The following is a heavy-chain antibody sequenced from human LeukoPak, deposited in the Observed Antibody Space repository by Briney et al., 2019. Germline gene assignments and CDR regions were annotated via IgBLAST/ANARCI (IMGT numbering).Heavy chain of an antibody. D-gene: IGHD3-22*01. CDR3: ARCYDSSGYYYYYYYMDV. CDR2: IKQDGSEK. CDR1: GFTFSSYW. V-gene: IGHV3-7*01. J-gene: IGHJ6*03. Sequence: PGGSLRLSCAASGFTFSSYWMSWVRQAPGKGLEWVANIKQDGSEKYYVDSVKGRFTISRDNAKNSLYLQMNSLRAEDTAVYYCARCYDSSGYYYYYYYMDVWGKGTTVTVSS.